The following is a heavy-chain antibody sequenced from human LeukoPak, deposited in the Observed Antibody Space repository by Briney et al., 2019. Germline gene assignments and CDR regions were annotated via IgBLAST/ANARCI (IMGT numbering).Heavy chain of an antibody. V-gene: IGHV4-39*07. CDR1: GGSVTSGTYP. J-gene: IGHJ5*02. D-gene: IGHD3-16*01. CDR3: ARDHYYDGRGRFDP. CDR2: VYFDGGT. Sequence: IPSETLSLTCSVSGGSVTSGTYPWGWIRQPPGKGLEWIGSVYFDGGTHYKPSLQSRVTISVDTSKNQFSLRLSSVTAADTALYYCARDHYYDGRGRFDPWGQGTLVTVSS.